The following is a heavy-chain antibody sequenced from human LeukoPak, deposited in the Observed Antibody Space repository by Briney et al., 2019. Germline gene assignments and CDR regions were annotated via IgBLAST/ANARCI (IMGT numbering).Heavy chain of an antibody. Sequence: ASVKVSCKASGYTFTSYYMHWVRQAPGQGLEWMGIINPSGGSTSYAQKFQGRVTMTRDMSTSTVYMELSSLRSEDTAVYYCARAGQTNIVGATGLDYYYMDVWGKGTTVTISS. CDR2: INPSGGST. CDR1: GYTFTSYY. D-gene: IGHD1-26*01. J-gene: IGHJ6*03. V-gene: IGHV1-46*01. CDR3: ARAGQTNIVGATGLDYYYMDV.